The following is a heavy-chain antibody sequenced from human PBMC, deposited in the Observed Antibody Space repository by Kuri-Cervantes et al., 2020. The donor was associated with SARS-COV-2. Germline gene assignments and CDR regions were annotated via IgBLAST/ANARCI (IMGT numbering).Heavy chain of an antibody. CDR2: IRCDGSNK. CDR3: ARSPGDGDYDPFDY. CDR1: GFTVSSNY. D-gene: IGHD4-17*01. J-gene: IGHJ4*02. V-gene: IGHV3-30*02. Sequence: GESLKISCAASGFTVSSNYMSWVRQAPGKGLEWVAFIRCDGSNKYYADSVKGRFTISRDNSKNTLYLQMNSLRAEDTAVYYCARSPGDGDYDPFDYWGQGTLVTVSS.